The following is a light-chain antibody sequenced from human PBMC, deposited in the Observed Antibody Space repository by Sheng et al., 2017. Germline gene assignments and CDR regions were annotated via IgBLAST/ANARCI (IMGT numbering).Light chain of an antibody. Sequence: SYVLTQPPSVSVAPGRTASMTCGGNNIGSKNVHWYQQKPGQAPVLVVYDDRDRPSGIPERLSGYNSGNTATLTISRVEAGDEAEYYCQVWDSSSDGVVFGGGTKLIVL. CDR3: QVWDSSSDGVV. CDR2: DDR. CDR1: NIGSKN. V-gene: IGLV3-21*03. J-gene: IGLJ2*01.